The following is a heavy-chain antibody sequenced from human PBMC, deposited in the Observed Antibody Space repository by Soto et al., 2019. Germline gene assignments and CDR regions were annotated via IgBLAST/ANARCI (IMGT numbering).Heavy chain of an antibody. CDR3: ARGGKYSSSWYYFDY. Sequence: QVQLVQSGAEVKKPGSSVKVSCKASGGTFSSYTISWVRQAPGQGLEWMGRIIPILGIANYAQKFQGRVTITADKSTSTAYMELSSLRSEDTAVYYCARGGKYSSSWYYFDYWGQGTLVTVSS. CDR2: IIPILGIA. V-gene: IGHV1-69*02. CDR1: GGTFSSYT. D-gene: IGHD6-13*01. J-gene: IGHJ4*02.